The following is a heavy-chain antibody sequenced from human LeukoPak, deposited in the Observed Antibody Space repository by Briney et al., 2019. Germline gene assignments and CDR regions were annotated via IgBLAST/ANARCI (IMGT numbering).Heavy chain of an antibody. D-gene: IGHD3-22*01. CDR3: ARLPDYYYDP. V-gene: IGHV4-61*08. Sequence: PSETLSLTCTVSGGSISSGGHYWSWLRHPPGKGLEWIGYIYYSGSTNYNPSLKSRVTISVDTSKNQFSLKLSSVTAADTAVYYCARLPDYYYDPWGQGTLVTVSS. J-gene: IGHJ4*02. CDR1: GGSISSGGHY. CDR2: IYYSGST.